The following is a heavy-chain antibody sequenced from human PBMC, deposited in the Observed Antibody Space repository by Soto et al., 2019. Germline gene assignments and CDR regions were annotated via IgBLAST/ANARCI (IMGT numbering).Heavy chain of an antibody. CDR2: IYYSGST. CDR1: GESISSFY. J-gene: IGHJ5*02. D-gene: IGHD5-12*01. Sequence: PSETLSLTCRVSGESISSFYWSWIRQPPGKGLEWIGYIYYSGSTNYNPSFKSRVTISVDTPKNQFSLKLTSVTAADTAVYYCARGVATIGPWGEGTLVTVSS. CDR3: ARGVATIGP. V-gene: IGHV4-59*01.